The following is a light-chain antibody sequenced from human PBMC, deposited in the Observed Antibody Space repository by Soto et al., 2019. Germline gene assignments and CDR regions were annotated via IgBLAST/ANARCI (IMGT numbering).Light chain of an antibody. CDR1: QSVSSY. CDR3: QQYGISPRT. J-gene: IGKJ1*01. Sequence: EIVLTQSPATLSLSPGERATLSCRASQSVSSYLAWYQQKPGQAPRLLIYDASNRATGIPARFSGSGSGTDFTLTISRLEPEDFAVYYCQQYGISPRTFGQGTKVDI. V-gene: IGKV3-11*01. CDR2: DAS.